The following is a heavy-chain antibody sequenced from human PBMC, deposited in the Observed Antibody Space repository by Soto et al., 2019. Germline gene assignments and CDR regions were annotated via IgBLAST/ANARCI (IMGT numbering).Heavy chain of an antibody. CDR3: AKDFGINWYYFDC. V-gene: IGHV3-30*18. CDR2: ISYDGSDK. CDR1: GFTFRSHG. J-gene: IGHJ4*02. Sequence: GGAPRLSCAASGFTFRSHGLHWVRPTPGKGLEWLTLISYDGSDKYYAESVKGRFTISRDNSKNMLYLQMNSLGAEDTAVYYCAKDFGINWYYFDCWGQGTLVTVSS. D-gene: IGHD1-1*01.